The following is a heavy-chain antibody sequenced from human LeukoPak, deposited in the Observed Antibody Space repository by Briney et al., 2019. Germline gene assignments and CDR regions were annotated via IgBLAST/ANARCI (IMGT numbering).Heavy chain of an antibody. CDR2: IYYSGST. CDR3: ARDYYYDSSGYYYSFDY. Sequence: SETLSLTCTVSSGSLSGSSYFWGWIRQPPGTGLEWIGSIYYSGSTYYNPSLKSRVTISVDTSKNQFSLKLSSVTAADTAVYYCARDYYYDSSGYYYSFDYWGQGTLVTVSS. V-gene: IGHV4-39*01. J-gene: IGHJ4*02. D-gene: IGHD3-22*01. CDR1: SGSLSGSSYF.